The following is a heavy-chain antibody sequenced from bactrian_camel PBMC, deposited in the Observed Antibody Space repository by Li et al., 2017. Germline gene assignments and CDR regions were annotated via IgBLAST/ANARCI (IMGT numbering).Heavy chain of an antibody. V-gene: IGHV3S40*01. CDR3: ANSDFRY. J-gene: IGHJ6*01. Sequence: VQLVESGGELVQPGGSLRLSCAASGFAFSLYEMTWVRQAPGKGLEWVSRIVSDGGSTWYADSVKGRFTISRGNAKNTLYLQIFSLKTEDTAVYYCANSDFRYWGQGTQVTVS. CDR2: IVSDGGST. CDR1: GFAFSLYE.